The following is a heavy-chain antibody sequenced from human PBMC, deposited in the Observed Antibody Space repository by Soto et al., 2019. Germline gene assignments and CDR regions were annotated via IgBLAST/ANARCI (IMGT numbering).Heavy chain of an antibody. CDR2: IIPIFGTP. CDR3: ARDLGGGSSRNPYQYWYFDL. Sequence: QVQLVQSGAEVKKPGSSVKVSCKASGGTFSSYAISWVRQAPGQGLEWMGGIIPIFGTPNYAQKFQGRVTITADESTSTAYMELSSLRSEDTAVYYCARDLGGGSSRNPYQYWYFDLWGRGTLVTVSS. CDR1: GGTFSSYA. V-gene: IGHV1-69*12. D-gene: IGHD1-26*01. J-gene: IGHJ2*01.